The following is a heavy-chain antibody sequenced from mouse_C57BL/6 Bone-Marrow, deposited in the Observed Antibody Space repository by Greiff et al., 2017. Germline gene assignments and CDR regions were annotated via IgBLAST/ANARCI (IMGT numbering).Heavy chain of an antibody. CDR3: ARGDYDRHYYAMDY. J-gene: IGHJ4*01. D-gene: IGHD2-4*01. CDR1: GFTFSDYG. Sequence: EVKLVESGGGLVKPGGSLKLSCAASGFTFSDYGMHWVRQAPEKGLEWVAYISSGSSTIYYADTVKGRFTISRDNAKNTLFLQMTSLRSEDTAMYYCARGDYDRHYYAMDYWGQGTSVTVSS. CDR2: ISSGSSTI. V-gene: IGHV5-17*01.